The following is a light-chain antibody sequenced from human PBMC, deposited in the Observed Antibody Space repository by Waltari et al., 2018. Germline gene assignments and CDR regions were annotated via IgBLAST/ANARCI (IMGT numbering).Light chain of an antibody. V-gene: IGKV3-11*01. CDR3: HQYSSTPWT. Sequence: EIVLTQSPATLSLSPGERASLSCRASQNVRTYLAWYQQKSGQAPRLLIYDASNRDNGIPARFSGSGSGTDFTLTISSLQAEDVAVYYCHQYSSTPWTFGQGTKVEVK. J-gene: IGKJ1*01. CDR2: DAS. CDR1: QNVRTY.